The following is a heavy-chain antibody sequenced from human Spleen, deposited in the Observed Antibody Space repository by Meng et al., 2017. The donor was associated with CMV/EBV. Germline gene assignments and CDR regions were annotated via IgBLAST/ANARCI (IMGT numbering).Heavy chain of an antibody. CDR3: ARRGGPELDP. Sequence: ASVKVSCKSSGYTFTSYGVSWVRQAPGQGLEYMGWINTYNGKTNYAQKLQGRVTMTTDTSTSTAYMELRSLRYDDTAVYYCARRGGPELDPWGQGTLVTVSS. V-gene: IGHV1-18*01. CDR1: GYTFTSYG. J-gene: IGHJ5*02. CDR2: INTYNGKT. D-gene: IGHD3-10*01.